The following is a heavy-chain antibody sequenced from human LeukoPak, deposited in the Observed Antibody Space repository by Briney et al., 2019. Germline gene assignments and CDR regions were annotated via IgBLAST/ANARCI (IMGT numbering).Heavy chain of an antibody. CDR3: ARVGKNGWDFDH. D-gene: IGHD6-19*01. CDR2: IIEDGNLK. J-gene: IGHJ4*02. Sequence: GGSLRLSCAASGFTFSAYWMTWVRQAPGKGLAWVANIIEDGNLKYYVDSVKGRFTISRDNTKNSLYLQMRSLRADDTAVYYCARVGKNGWDFDHWGQGTLVTVSS. CDR1: GFTFSAYW. V-gene: IGHV3-7*01.